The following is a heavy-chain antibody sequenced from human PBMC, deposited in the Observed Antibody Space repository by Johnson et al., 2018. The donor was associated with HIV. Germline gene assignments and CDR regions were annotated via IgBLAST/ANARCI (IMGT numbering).Heavy chain of an antibody. V-gene: IGHV3-15*01. CDR2: IKSKTDGGTT. J-gene: IGHJ3*02. D-gene: IGHD3-22*01. Sequence: VQLVESGGGVVQPGRSLRLSCAASGFTFSNAWMSWVRQAPGKGLEWVGRIKSKTDGGTTDYAAPVKGRFTISRDDSKNTLYLQMNSLKTDDTAVYYCTTIYYYFTDALDIWGQGTMFTVSS. CDR3: TTIYYYFTDALDI. CDR1: GFTFSNAW.